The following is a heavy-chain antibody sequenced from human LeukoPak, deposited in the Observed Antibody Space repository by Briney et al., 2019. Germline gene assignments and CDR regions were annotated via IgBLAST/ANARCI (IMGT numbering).Heavy chain of an antibody. Sequence: GGSLRLSCAASGFTFGTFWMSWVRQAPGKGLEWVANINHDGTEKHYVDSVRGRFTISRDNGKKSLYLQMNSLRVEDTAVYSCASGNYFDYWGQGTLVTVSS. CDR3: ASGNYFDY. J-gene: IGHJ4*02. D-gene: IGHD2-15*01. CDR2: INHDGTEK. CDR1: GFTFGTFW. V-gene: IGHV3-7*01.